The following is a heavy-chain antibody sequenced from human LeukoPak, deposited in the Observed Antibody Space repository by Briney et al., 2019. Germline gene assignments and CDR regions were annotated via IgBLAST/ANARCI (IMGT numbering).Heavy chain of an antibody. CDR2: ISGYNGNT. J-gene: IGHJ4*02. Sequence: ASVKVSCKASGYTFTNYGLSWVRQAPGQGLEWMGWISGYNGNTKYVQKLQGRVTMTRDTSTTTAYMELRSLRSDDTAVYYCARGGSRYFDWLEDYWGQGTLVTVSS. V-gene: IGHV1-18*01. CDR3: ARGGSRYFDWLEDY. CDR1: GYTFTNYG. D-gene: IGHD3-9*01.